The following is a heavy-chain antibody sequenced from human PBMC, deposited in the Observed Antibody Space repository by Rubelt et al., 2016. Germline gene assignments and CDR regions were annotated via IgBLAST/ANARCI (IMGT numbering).Heavy chain of an antibody. J-gene: IGHJ4*02. Sequence: QITLKESGPTLVEPTQTLTLTCTFSGFSLSASGVGVAWIRQPPGKALEWLAMIYWDDDKRYSPSLKSRVTITKDTSKNQVVLRMTNLDPEDTATYYCARRLAGTGTIYWGQGTLVTVSS. D-gene: IGHD1-1*01. CDR3: ARRLAGTGTIY. CDR2: IYWDDDK. V-gene: IGHV2-5*02. CDR1: GFSLSASGVG.